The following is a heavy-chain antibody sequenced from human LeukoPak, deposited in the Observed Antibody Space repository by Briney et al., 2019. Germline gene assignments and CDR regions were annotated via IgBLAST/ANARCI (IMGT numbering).Heavy chain of an antibody. V-gene: IGHV4-39*01. D-gene: IGHD1-20*01. Sequence: SETLSLTCTVSGGSISSSSYYWGWIRQPPGKGLEWIGSIYYSGSTYYNPSLKSRVTISVDTSKNQFSLELSSVTAADTAVYYCASHNWSYYYYYMDVWGKGTTVTVSS. J-gene: IGHJ6*03. CDR2: IYYSGST. CDR1: GGSISSSSYY. CDR3: ASHNWSYYYYYMDV.